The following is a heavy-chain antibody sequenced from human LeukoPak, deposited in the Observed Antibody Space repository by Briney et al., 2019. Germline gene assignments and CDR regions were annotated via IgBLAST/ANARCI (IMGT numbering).Heavy chain of an antibody. D-gene: IGHD6-19*01. CDR1: GDSVSSNSAA. Sequence: SQTLSLTCAISGDSVSSNSAAWNWIRQSPSRGLEWLGRTFYRSKWYNDYAVSVKSRITISPDTSKNQFSLQLNSVTPEDTAVYYCARDRGGDSSGWYLDFDCWGQGTLVTVSS. J-gene: IGHJ4*02. CDR3: ARDRGGDSSGWYLDFDC. CDR2: TFYRSKWYN. V-gene: IGHV6-1*01.